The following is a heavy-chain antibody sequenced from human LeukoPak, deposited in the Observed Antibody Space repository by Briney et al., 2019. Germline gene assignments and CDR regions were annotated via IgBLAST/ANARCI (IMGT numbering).Heavy chain of an antibody. CDR1: RFIFSNSW. Sequence: GVSLRLSCAASRFIFSNSWMSWVRQAPGKGLEWVANIKEDGSETRYVASVKGRFTISRDNAKSSLYLQMNSLRAEDTAVYYCARGRWVFDSWGQGTLVTVSS. CDR2: IKEDGSET. D-gene: IGHD6-13*01. V-gene: IGHV3-7*01. J-gene: IGHJ4*02. CDR3: ARGRWVFDS.